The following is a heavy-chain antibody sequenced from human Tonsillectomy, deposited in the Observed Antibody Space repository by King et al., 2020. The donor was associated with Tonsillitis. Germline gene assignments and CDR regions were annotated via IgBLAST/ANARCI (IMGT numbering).Heavy chain of an antibody. Sequence: VQLVESGGGLVQPGRSLRLSCAASGFTFDDYALHWVRQSPGKGLEWVSGISWNSGTIGYADSWKGRFTISRDNAKNSLYLQMNRLRAEDTALYYCAKDKIVVVPTARKYFYYMDVWGKGTTVTVSS. CDR1: GFTFDDYA. D-gene: IGHD2-2*01. CDR2: ISWNSGTI. CDR3: AKDKIVVVPTARKYFYYMDV. J-gene: IGHJ6*03. V-gene: IGHV3-9*01.